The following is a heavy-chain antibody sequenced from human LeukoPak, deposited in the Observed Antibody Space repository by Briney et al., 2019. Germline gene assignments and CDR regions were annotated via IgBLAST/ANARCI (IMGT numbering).Heavy chain of an antibody. Sequence: SETLSLTCTVSGGSLTSTSHYWDWVRQPPGKGLEWIGYIYYSGTTNYNPSLKSRVSMSVDTSKNQFSLKLSSVTAADTAVYYCGGVAVGYGYYSNLIDYWGQGTLVTVSS. CDR2: IYYSGTT. J-gene: IGHJ4*02. V-gene: IGHV4-61*05. D-gene: IGHD5-18*01. CDR1: GGSLTSTSHY. CDR3: GGVAVGYGYYSNLIDY.